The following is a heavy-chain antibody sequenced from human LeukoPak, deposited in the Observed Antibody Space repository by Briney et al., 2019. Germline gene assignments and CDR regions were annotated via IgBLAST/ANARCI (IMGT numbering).Heavy chain of an antibody. CDR3: AKDPAPYCGGDCYIDY. Sequence: GGSLRLSCAASGFTFSSCAMSWVRQAPGKGLEWVSAISGGGGSTYYAASVRGRFAISRDNSKNTLYLQMYSLRAEDTAVYYCAKDPAPYCGGDCYIDYWGQGSLVTVSS. V-gene: IGHV3-23*01. D-gene: IGHD2-21*02. CDR1: GFTFSSCA. CDR2: ISGGGGST. J-gene: IGHJ4*02.